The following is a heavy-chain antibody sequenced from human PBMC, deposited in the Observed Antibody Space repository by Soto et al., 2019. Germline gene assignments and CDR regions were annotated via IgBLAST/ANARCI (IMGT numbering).Heavy chain of an antibody. CDR3: ARDLYCSVASCQSDY. Sequence: QVQLVQSGAEVKKPGSSVKVSCKASGGTFNNNIISWVRQAPGQGLEWMGRFIPIFGTANYAEKFQGRVTMTADKSTSTAYMELRGLNSEDTAFYYCARDLYCSVASCQSDYWGQGTLVTVSS. J-gene: IGHJ4*02. D-gene: IGHD2-15*01. V-gene: IGHV1-69*08. CDR1: GGTFNNNI. CDR2: FIPIFGTA.